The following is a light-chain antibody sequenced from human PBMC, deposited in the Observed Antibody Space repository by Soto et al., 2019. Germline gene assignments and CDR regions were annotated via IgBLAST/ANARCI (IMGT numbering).Light chain of an antibody. CDR3: QQYSVWPPS. CDR1: QSVGNK. J-gene: IGKJ3*01. Sequence: ITLTQSPATLSVSPGEGAALSCRASQSVGNKLAWYQQKPGQAPRLLFSAASTRATGIPARFSGGVSGTEFTLTISSLQSEDFAIYYCQQYSVWPPSFGPGAKVDVK. CDR2: AAS. V-gene: IGKV3-15*01.